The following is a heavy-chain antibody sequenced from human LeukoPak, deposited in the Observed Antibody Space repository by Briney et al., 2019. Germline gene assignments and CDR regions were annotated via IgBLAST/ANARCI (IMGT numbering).Heavy chain of an antibody. Sequence: HPGGSLRLSCAASGFTFKNFAMHWVRQAPGKGLEWVSLISGDAGTTFYGDSVKGRSTISRDNSKNSLYLQMNSLRTEDTAFYYCAKDIGERGYKDYWGQGTLVTVSS. D-gene: IGHD5-18*01. CDR1: GFTFKNFA. CDR2: ISGDAGTT. J-gene: IGHJ4*02. CDR3: AKDIGERGYKDY. V-gene: IGHV3-43*02.